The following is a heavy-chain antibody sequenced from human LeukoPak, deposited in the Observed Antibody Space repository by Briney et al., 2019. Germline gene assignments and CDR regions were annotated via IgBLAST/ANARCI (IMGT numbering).Heavy chain of an antibody. CDR1: GFTFSDYY. Sequence: GGSLRLSCAASGFTFSDYYMSWIRQAPGKGLEWVSCISSRSSYIYYADSVKGRFTISRDNAKNSLHLQMNSLRAEDTAVYYCARLEENDFWSGYYRNDFDYWGQGTLVTVSS. V-gene: IGHV3-11*06. CDR3: ARLEENDFWSGYYRNDFDY. D-gene: IGHD3-3*01. CDR2: ISSRSSYI. J-gene: IGHJ4*02.